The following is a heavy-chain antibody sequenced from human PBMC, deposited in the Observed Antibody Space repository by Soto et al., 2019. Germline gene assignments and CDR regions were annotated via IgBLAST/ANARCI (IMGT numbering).Heavy chain of an antibody. J-gene: IGHJ4*02. V-gene: IGHV3-9*01. D-gene: IGHD4-17*01. Sequence: VQLVESGGGLVQPGRSLRLSCAASGFTFDDYAMHWVRQGPGKGLAWVSSISWNSGNLGYADSVKGRFTISRDNAKNSLYLQMNSLRGEDTALYYCAKGASTTVFAFNDYWGQGTLVTVSS. CDR1: GFTFDDYA. CDR2: ISWNSGNL. CDR3: AKGASTTVFAFNDY.